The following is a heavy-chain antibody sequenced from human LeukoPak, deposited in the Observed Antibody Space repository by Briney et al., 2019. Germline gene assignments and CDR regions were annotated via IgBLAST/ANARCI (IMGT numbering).Heavy chain of an antibody. CDR2: INPSGGST. Sequence: ASVKVFWKASGYTFTSYYMHWVRQAPGQGLEWMGIINPSGGSTSYAQKFQGRVTMTRDTSTSTVYMELSSLRSEDTAVYYCAKAPYSSRWNIYFDDWGHGTLVTVSS. CDR3: AKAPYSSRWNIYFDD. D-gene: IGHD6-13*01. J-gene: IGHJ4*01. CDR1: GYTFTSYY. V-gene: IGHV1-46*01.